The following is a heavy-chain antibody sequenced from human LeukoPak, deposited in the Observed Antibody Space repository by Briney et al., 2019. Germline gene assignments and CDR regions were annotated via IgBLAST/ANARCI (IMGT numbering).Heavy chain of an antibody. J-gene: IGHJ4*02. Sequence: PSETLSLTCAVSGGSISSSSYYWGWIRQPPGKGLEWIGSIYYSGSTYYNPSLKSRVTISVDTSKNQFSLKPSSVTAADTAVYYCARDKIQLCDYWGQGTLVTVSS. CDR1: GGSISSSSYY. CDR2: IYYSGST. V-gene: IGHV4-39*07. D-gene: IGHD5-18*01. CDR3: ARDKIQLCDY.